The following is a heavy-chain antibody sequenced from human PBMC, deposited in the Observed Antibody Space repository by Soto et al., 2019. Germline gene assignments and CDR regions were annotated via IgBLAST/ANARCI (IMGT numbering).Heavy chain of an antibody. V-gene: IGHV4-59*04. CDR3: ARSAVAITSVGYFDY. CDR1: SGSISTYY. CDR2: IYYSGST. J-gene: IGHJ4*02. Sequence: SETLSLTCTVSSGSISTYYWSWIRQPPGKGLEWIGYIYYSGSTYYNPSLKSRVTMSVDTSKNQFSLKLSSVTAVDTAVYYCARSAVAITSVGYFDYWGQGTLVTVSS. D-gene: IGHD3-22*01.